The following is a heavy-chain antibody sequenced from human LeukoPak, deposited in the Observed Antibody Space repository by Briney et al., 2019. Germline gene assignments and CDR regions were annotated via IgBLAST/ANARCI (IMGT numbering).Heavy chain of an antibody. D-gene: IGHD4/OR15-4a*01. CDR3: ARLTDYYYYMDV. CDR1: GGSISSYY. Sequence: SETLSLTCTVSGGSISSYYWSWIRQPPGKGLEWIGYVYYSGSTNYNPPLKSRVTISVDTSKNQFSLKLSSVTAADTAVYYCARLTDYYYYMDVWGKGTTVTVSS. J-gene: IGHJ6*03. CDR2: VYYSGST. V-gene: IGHV4-59*01.